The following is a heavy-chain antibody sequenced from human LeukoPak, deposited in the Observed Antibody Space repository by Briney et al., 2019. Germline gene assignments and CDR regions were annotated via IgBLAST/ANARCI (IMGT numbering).Heavy chain of an antibody. D-gene: IGHD6-19*01. J-gene: IGHJ4*02. V-gene: IGHV4-39*07. Sequence: SETLSLTCTVSGGSISSSSYYWGWIRQPPGKGLEWIGSIYYSGSTYYNPSLKSRVTISVDTSKNQFSLKLSSVTAADTAVYYFTRLARIAVAAPIDYRGQGTLVTVSS. CDR2: IYYSGST. CDR3: TRLARIAVAAPIDY. CDR1: GGSISSSSYY.